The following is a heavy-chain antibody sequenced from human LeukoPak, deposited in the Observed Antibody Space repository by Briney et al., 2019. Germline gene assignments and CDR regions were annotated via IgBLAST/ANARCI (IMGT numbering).Heavy chain of an antibody. CDR2: IYYSGST. D-gene: IGHD3-22*01. J-gene: IGHJ3*02. V-gene: IGHV4-59*01. Sequence: PSETLSLTCTVSGGSISSYYWSWIRQPPGKGLEWIGYIYYSGSTNYNPSLKSRVTISVDTSKNQFSLKPSSVTAADTAVYYCARDNDSSGNDAFDIWGQGTMVTVSS. CDR3: ARDNDSSGNDAFDI. CDR1: GGSISSYY.